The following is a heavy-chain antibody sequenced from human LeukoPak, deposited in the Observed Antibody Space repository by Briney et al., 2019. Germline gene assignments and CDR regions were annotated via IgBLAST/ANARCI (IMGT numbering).Heavy chain of an antibody. J-gene: IGHJ4*02. CDR2: IYDTGNP. CDR1: TRLPSILS. V-gene: IGHV4-59*08. D-gene: IGHD2-15*01. Sequence: MSSETMSPTSLVSTRLPSILSRGCNRHPPGMGLEWIAYIYDTGNPRYHPSLQSRVPMSVATSKNQFSLKLRSVTAADTAVYYCARHECGYCGGGPCPYYFDYWGQGTLVTVSS. CDR3: ARHECGYCGGGPCPYYFDY.